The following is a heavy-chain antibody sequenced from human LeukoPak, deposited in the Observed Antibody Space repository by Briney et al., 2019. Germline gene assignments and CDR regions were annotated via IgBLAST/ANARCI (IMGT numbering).Heavy chain of an antibody. CDR1: GFAFDDFA. J-gene: IGHJ4*02. CDR3: SRNGLVDFDY. V-gene: IGHV3-49*04. CDR2: IRRRAYGGAA. Sequence: GQSLRLSCTTSGFAFDDFAMSWVRQPAGKGLEWVGFIRRRAYGGAAEYAASVKGRFIISRDDSKGIAYLQMNSLKTENTAVYYCSRNGLVDFDYWGQGSRVIVSP.